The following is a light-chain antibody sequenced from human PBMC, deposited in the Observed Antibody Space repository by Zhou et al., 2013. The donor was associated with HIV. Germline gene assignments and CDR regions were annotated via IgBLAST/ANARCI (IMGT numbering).Light chain of an antibody. Sequence: EIVMTQSPATLSVSPGERATLSCRASQSISINLAWYQQKPGQAPSLLIYDASTRATGIPTRFSGSGSGTEFTLTISSLQSEDFAVYYCQQYHNWPLTFGRGTKVEI. CDR1: QSISIN. CDR2: DAS. J-gene: IGKJ4*01. CDR3: QQYHNWPLT. V-gene: IGKV3-15*01.